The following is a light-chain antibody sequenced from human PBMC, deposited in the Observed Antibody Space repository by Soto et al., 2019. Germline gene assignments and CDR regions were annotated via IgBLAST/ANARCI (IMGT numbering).Light chain of an antibody. CDR2: GAS. CDR1: QSVSSSY. J-gene: IGKJ3*01. V-gene: IGKV3D-20*02. Sequence: EIVLTQSPGTLSLSPGERATLSCRASQSVSSSYLAWYQQKPGQAPRLLIYGASSRATGIPDRFSGSGSGTDFTLTISRLEPEDFAVYYCQQRSSWPFTFGPGTKVD. CDR3: QQRSSWPFT.